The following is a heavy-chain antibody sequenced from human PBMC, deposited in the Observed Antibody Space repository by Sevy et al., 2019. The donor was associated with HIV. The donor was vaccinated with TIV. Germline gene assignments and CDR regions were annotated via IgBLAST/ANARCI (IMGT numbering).Heavy chain of an antibody. CDR2: LSFGCGEI. CDR3: AREGCTKPHDY. V-gene: IGHV3-23*01. CDR1: GFTFSKYS. D-gene: IGHD2-8*01. Sequence: GGSLRLSCAASGFTFSKYSMSWVRQPPGKGLEWVSTLSFGCGEINYANSVKGRFTISRDNSKSSVYLQMNDLRPEDTAVYYCAREGCTKPHDYWGQGTLVTVSS. J-gene: IGHJ4*02.